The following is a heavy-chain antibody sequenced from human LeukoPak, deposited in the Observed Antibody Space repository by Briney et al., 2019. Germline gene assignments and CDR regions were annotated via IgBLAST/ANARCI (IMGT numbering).Heavy chain of an antibody. V-gene: IGHV3-21*01. Sequence: GGSLRLSCAASGFTFSSYSMNWVRQAPGKGLEWVSSISSSSSYIYYADSVKGRFTISRDNAKNSLYLQMNSLRAEDTAVYYCSRDCFGSYSRNWNDYWGQGTLVTVSS. CDR1: GFTFSSYS. J-gene: IGHJ4*02. CDR2: ISSSSSYI. D-gene: IGHD6-13*01. CDR3: SRDCFGSYSRNWNDY.